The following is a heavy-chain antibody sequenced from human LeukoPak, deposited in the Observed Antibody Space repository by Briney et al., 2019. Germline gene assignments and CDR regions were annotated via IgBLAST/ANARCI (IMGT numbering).Heavy chain of an antibody. CDR2: IYHSGST. CDR1: GGSISSGGYS. CDR3: ARGPLYCSSTSCFLNWFDP. J-gene: IGHJ5*02. V-gene: IGHV4-30-2*01. Sequence: PSQTLSLTCAVSGGSISSGGYSWSWIRQPPGKGLEWIGYIYHSGSTYYNPSLKSRVTISVDRSKNQFSLKLSSVTAAVTAVYYCARGPLYCSSTSCFLNWFDPWGQGTLVTVSS. D-gene: IGHD2-2*01.